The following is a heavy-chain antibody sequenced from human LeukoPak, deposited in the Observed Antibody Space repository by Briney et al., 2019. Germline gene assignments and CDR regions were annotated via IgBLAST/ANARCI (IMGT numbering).Heavy chain of an antibody. V-gene: IGHV4-4*07. CDR2: IYTRGST. CDR1: GGSISSYY. J-gene: IGHJ6*03. Sequence: SETLSLTCTVSGGSISSYYWSWIRQPAGKGLEWIGRIYTRGSTKYTPSLKSRVTMSVDTSKNQFSLKLSSVTAADTAVYYCARAPYSNYYYYMDVWGKGTTVTVSS. CDR3: ARAPYSNYYYYMDV. D-gene: IGHD4-11*01.